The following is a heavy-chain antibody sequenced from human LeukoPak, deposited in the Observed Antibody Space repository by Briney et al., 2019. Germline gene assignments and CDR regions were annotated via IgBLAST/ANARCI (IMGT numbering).Heavy chain of an antibody. CDR1: GGTFSSYA. V-gene: IGHV1-69*13. CDR2: IIPIFGTA. CDR3: ARYYYDSSGPRGFDY. Sequence: SVKVSCKASGGTFSSYAISWVRQAPGQGLEWMGGIIPIFGTANYAQKFQGRVTITADESTSTAYMELSSVTAADTAVYYCARYYYDSSGPRGFDYWGQGALVTVSS. J-gene: IGHJ4*02. D-gene: IGHD3-22*01.